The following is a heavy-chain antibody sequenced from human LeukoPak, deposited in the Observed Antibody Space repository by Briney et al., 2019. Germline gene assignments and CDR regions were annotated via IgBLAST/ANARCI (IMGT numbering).Heavy chain of an antibody. D-gene: IGHD2-21*02. CDR3: ARGAYCGGDCGPPGAEYFQH. CDR2: ISAYNGNT. CDR1: GYTFTSYG. J-gene: IGHJ1*01. V-gene: IGHV1-18*01. Sequence: ASMKVSCKASGYTFTSYGISWVRQAPGQGLEWMGWISAYNGNTNYAQKLQGRVTMTTDTSTSTAYMELRSLRSDDTAVYYCARGAYCGGDCGPPGAEYFQHWGQGTLVTVSS.